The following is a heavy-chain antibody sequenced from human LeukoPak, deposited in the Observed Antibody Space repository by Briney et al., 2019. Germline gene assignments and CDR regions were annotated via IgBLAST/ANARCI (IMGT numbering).Heavy chain of an antibody. CDR1: GYTFTSYA. CDR3: ARHPGMHTLVVPAATPFDP. D-gene: IGHD2-2*01. J-gene: IGHJ5*02. Sequence: GASVKVSCKASGYTFTSYAMNWVRQAPGQGLEWMGWMNPNSGNTGYAQKFQGRVTMTRNTSISTAYMELSSLRSEDTAVYYCARHPGMHTLVVPAATPFDPWGQGTLVTVSS. V-gene: IGHV1-8*02. CDR2: MNPNSGNT.